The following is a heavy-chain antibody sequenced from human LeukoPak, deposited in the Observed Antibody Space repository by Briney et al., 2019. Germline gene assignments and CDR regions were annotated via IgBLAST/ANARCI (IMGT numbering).Heavy chain of an antibody. D-gene: IGHD5-12*01. Sequence: PGGPLRLSCAVSGFTFSSYWMSWVRQAPGKGLEWVANIKQDGSEQYYVDSVKGRFTISRDNAKNSLYLQMISLRAEDTAVYYCARVSGTYFDYWGQGTLVTVSS. CDR3: ARVSGTYFDY. J-gene: IGHJ4*02. CDR1: GFTFSSYW. CDR2: IKQDGSEQ. V-gene: IGHV3-7*01.